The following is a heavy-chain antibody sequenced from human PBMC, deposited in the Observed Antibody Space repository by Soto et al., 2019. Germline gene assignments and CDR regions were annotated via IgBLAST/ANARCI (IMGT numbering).Heavy chain of an antibody. V-gene: IGHV3-33*01. CDR1: GFSFSKYG. CDR2: IWYDGTNK. Sequence: QVQLVESGGGVVQPGKSLRLSCAASGFSFSKYGMHWVRQAPGKGLEWVAVIWYDGTNKYYADSVKGRFTISRDNSGDTLFLQMNSLRVEDTAVYYCARGIWYSSGWDHDYWGQGTLVTVSS. D-gene: IGHD6-19*01. CDR3: ARGIWYSSGWDHDY. J-gene: IGHJ4*02.